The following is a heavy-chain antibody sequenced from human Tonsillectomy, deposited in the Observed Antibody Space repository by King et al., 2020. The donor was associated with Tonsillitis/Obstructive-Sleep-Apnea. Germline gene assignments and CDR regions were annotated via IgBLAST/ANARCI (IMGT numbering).Heavy chain of an antibody. V-gene: IGHV4-39*01. CDR3: AGHTGRSGDYRLDV. CDR2: VFYSGDT. D-gene: IGHD1-14*01. J-gene: IGHJ6*02. Sequence: QLQESGPGLVKPSETLSLICTVSGGAISNSNYYWGWIRQPPGKGLEWIATVFYSGDTYWNPSLKNRVAISVDTSKHQFSLKLSSVTAADTALYYCAGHTGRSGDYRLDVWGQGTTVTVSS. CDR1: GGAISNSNYY.